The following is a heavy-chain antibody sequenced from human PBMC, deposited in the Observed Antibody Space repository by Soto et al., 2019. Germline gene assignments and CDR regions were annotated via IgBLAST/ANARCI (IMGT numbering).Heavy chain of an antibody. D-gene: IGHD3-22*01. J-gene: IGHJ6*02. CDR3: ARGYYYDSSGPYGMDV. CDR2: IIPIFGTA. Sequence: SVKVSCKASGGTFSSYAISWVRQAPGQGLEWMGGIIPIFGTANYAQKFQGRVTITADESTSTAYMELSSLRSEDTAVYYCARGYYYDSSGPYGMDVWGQGTTVTVSS. V-gene: IGHV1-69*13. CDR1: GGTFSSYA.